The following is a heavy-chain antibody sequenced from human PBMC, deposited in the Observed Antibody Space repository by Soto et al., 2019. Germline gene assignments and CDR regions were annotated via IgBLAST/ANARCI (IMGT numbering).Heavy chain of an antibody. V-gene: IGHV1-18*01. CDR3: ARDQVDIVATSNMDV. CDR1: GYTFTSYG. CDR2: ISAYNGNT. Sequence: GASVKVSCKASGYTFTSYGISWVRQAPGQGLEWMGWISAYNGNTNYAQKLQGRVTMTTDTSTGTAYMELRSLRSDDTAVYYCARDQVDIVATSNMDVWGKGTTVTVSS. D-gene: IGHD5-12*01. J-gene: IGHJ6*03.